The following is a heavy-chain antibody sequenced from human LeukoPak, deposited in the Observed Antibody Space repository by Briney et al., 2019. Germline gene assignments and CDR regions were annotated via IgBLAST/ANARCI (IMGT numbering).Heavy chain of an antibody. V-gene: IGHV4-34*01. CDR2: INHSGST. CDR3: ARWVVRSSSFYYFDY. D-gene: IGHD6-13*01. Sequence: SETLSLTCAVYGGSFSGYYWSWIRQPPGKGLEWIGEINHSGSTNYNPSLKSRVTISVDTSKNQFSLKLSSVTAADTAVYYCARWVVRSSSFYYFDYWGQGTLGTVSS. CDR1: GGSFSGYY. J-gene: IGHJ4*02.